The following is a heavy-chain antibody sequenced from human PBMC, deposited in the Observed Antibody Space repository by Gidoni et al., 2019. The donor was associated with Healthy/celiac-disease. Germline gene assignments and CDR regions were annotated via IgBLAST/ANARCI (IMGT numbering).Heavy chain of an antibody. CDR1: GCSITSSSYY. CDR2: TYYIGST. D-gene: IGHD3-10*01. J-gene: IGHJ4*02. CDR3: ARRVLLWFGELLGSGYYFDY. Sequence: QLQRQESGTGRAMPSETLSLTCTAPGCSITSSSYYWGWIRQPPGKGLEWIGSTYYIGSTYSHPSLKRRVTISVDTSKNQFSLKLSSVTAADTAVYYCARRVLLWFGELLGSGYYFDYWGQGTLVTVSS. V-gene: IGHV4-39*01.